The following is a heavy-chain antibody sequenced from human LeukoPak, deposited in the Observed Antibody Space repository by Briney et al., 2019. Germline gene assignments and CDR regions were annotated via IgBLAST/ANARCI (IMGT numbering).Heavy chain of an antibody. D-gene: IGHD6-6*01. J-gene: IGHJ4*02. CDR3: ARAGIAAPRGYFDY. Sequence: PGGSLRLSCAASGFTFSSYGMHWVRQAPGKGLEWVAVISYDGSNKYYADSVKGRFTISRDNSKNTLYLQMNSLRAEDTAVYYCARAGIAAPRGYFDYWGQGTLVAVSS. V-gene: IGHV3-30*03. CDR1: GFTFSSYG. CDR2: ISYDGSNK.